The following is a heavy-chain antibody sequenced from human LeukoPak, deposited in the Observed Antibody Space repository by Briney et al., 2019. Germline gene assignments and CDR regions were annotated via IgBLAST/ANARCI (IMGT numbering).Heavy chain of an antibody. CDR2: IRYDGSNE. CDR3: AKARDKQWLDLGYY. V-gene: IGHV3-30*02. J-gene: IGHJ4*02. Sequence: GGSLRLSCAASGFTFSSYWMTWVRQAPGKGLEWVAFIRYDGSNEYYADSVKGRFTISRDNSRNTVYVQMNSLRTEDTAVYYCAKARDKQWLDLGYYGGQGTLVTVSS. CDR1: GFTFSSYW. D-gene: IGHD6-19*01.